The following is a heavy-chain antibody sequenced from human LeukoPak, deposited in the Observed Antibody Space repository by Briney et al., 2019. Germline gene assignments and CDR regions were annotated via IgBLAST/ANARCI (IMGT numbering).Heavy chain of an antibody. CDR1: GFTFSSYA. V-gene: IGHV3-23*01. D-gene: IGHD2-2*02. J-gene: IGHJ4*02. Sequence: PGGSLRLSCAASGFTFSSYAMSWVRQAPGKGLEWVSAISGSGGSTYYADSVKGRFTISRDNSKNTLYLQMNSLRAEDTAVYYCAKDMLIVVVPAALPYYFDYWGQGTLVTVSS. CDR2: ISGSGGST. CDR3: AKDMLIVVVPAALPYYFDY.